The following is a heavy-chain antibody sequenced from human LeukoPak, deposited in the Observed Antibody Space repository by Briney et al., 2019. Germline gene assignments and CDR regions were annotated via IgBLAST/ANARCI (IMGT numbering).Heavy chain of an antibody. V-gene: IGHV4-59*01. D-gene: IGHD6-6*01. CDR1: GGSISTYY. J-gene: IGHJ1*01. CDR3: ARGGAARLHFQN. CDR2: IYHSGST. Sequence: SETLSLTCTVSGGSISTYYWNWIRQPPGKGLEWIGYIYHSGSTNYNPSLQSRVTISVDTSKNQISLNLNSVTAADTAVYYCARGGAARLHFQNWGQGTLVTVSS.